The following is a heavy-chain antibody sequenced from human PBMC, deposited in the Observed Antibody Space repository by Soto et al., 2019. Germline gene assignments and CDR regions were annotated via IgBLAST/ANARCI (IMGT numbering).Heavy chain of an antibody. Sequence: QVQLVQSGAEVKKPGSSVKVSCKASGGTFSNYAISWVRQAPGEGLEWMGGIIPIFGTANYTQKFQGRVTITADESTSTAYMELSSLRSDDTAVYYCASPTGKLDYWGQGTLVTVSS. J-gene: IGHJ4*02. CDR2: IIPIFGTA. CDR3: ASPTGKLDY. CDR1: GGTFSNYA. D-gene: IGHD2-8*02. V-gene: IGHV1-69*01.